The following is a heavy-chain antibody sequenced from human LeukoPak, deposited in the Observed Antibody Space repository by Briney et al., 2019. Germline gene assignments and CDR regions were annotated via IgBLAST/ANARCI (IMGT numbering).Heavy chain of an antibody. D-gene: IGHD6-13*01. CDR3: ARVFDIAAAGGHYFDY. Sequence: SKTLSLTCALSGDSVSSNSAAWNWIRQSPSRGLEWLGRTYYRSKWYNDYAVSVKSRITINPDTSKNQFSLQLNSVTPEDTAVYYCARVFDIAAAGGHYFDYWGQGTLVTVSS. CDR1: GDSVSSNSAA. CDR2: TYYRSKWYN. V-gene: IGHV6-1*01. J-gene: IGHJ4*02.